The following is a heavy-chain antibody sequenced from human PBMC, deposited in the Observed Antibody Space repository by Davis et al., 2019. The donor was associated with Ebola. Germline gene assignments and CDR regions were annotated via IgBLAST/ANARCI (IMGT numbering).Heavy chain of an antibody. CDR2: INTNTGNP. CDR1: GYTFTSYA. D-gene: IGHD6-13*01. J-gene: IGHJ5*02. V-gene: IGHV7-4-1*02. CDR3: AREGSSSWYYWFDP. Sequence: AASVKVSCKASGYTFTSYAMNWVRQAPGQGLEWMGWINTNTGNPTYAQGFTGRFVFSLDTSVSTAYLQISSLKAEDTAVYYCAREGSSSWYYWFDPWGQGTLVTVSS.